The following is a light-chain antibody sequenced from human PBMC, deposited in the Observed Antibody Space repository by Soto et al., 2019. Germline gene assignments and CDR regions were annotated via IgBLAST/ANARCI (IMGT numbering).Light chain of an antibody. CDR1: QTVSSTY. V-gene: IGKV3-20*01. CDR3: QQCDNSPPYT. CDR2: GAS. J-gene: IGKJ2*01. Sequence: EILLRQSPGTLSLSPGERATLSCRASQTVSSTYLAWYQQKPGQAPRLLIYGASTRATGIPDRFSGSGSGTDFTLTISRLEPEDFAVYYCQQCDNSPPYTFVQGTKVDIK.